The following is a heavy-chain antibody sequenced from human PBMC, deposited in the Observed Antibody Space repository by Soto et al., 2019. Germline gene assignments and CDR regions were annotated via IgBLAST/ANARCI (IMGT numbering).Heavy chain of an antibody. CDR1: GCSISIYY. CDR2: IYYSGST. Sequence: AGTLTLTCTVSGCSISIYYWNWIRQPPGKGLEWIGYIYYSGSTNYNPSLKSRVTMSVDTSKNQFSLKLSSVTAADTAVYYCARAGSGYRDAFDIWGQGTLVTVSS. CDR3: ARAGSGYRDAFDI. V-gene: IGHV4-59*01. D-gene: IGHD5-12*01. J-gene: IGHJ3*02.